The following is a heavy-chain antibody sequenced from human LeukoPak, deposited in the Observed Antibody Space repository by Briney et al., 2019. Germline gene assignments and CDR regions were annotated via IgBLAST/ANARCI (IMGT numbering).Heavy chain of an antibody. CDR2: INHSGST. V-gene: IGHV4-34*01. J-gene: IGHJ5*02. CDR3: ASQGSSSNWFDP. Sequence: SSETLSVTCAVYGGSFSGYYWSWIRQPPGKGLEWIGEINHSGSTNYNPSLKSRVTISVDTSKNQFSLKLSSVTAADTAVYYCASQGSSSNWFDPWGQGTLVTVSS. CDR1: GGSFSGYY.